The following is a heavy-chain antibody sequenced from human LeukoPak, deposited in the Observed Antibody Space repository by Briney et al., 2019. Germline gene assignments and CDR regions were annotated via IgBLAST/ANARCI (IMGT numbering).Heavy chain of an antibody. CDR2: INPNSGGT. Sequence: ASVKVSCKASGYTFTGYYMHWVRQAPGQGLEWMGWINPNSGGTNYAQKFQGRVTMTRDTSISTAYMELSRLRSDDTAVYYCARDLGGYSGHTGWGQGTMITVSS. D-gene: IGHD5-12*01. CDR3: ARDLGGYSGHTG. CDR1: GYTFTGYY. J-gene: IGHJ3*01. V-gene: IGHV1-2*02.